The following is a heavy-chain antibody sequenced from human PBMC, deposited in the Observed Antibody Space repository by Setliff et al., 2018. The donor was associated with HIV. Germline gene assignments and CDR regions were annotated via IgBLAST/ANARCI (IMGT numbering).Heavy chain of an antibody. CDR1: GFSLTTSGMG. Sequence: SGPTLVNPTQTLTLTCTFSGFSLTTSGMGIYWIRQPPGKALEWLALIYWNDDKRYSPSLKSRLTITKDTSKNQVVLTMTNMDPVDTATYYCAHRVPQGYFDYWGQGTLVTVSS. J-gene: IGHJ4*02. CDR3: AHRVPQGYFDY. CDR2: IYWNDDK. V-gene: IGHV2-5*01.